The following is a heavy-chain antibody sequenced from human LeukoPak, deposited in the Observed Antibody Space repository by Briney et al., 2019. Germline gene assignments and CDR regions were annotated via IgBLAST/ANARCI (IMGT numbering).Heavy chain of an antibody. CDR1: GYTFTSYY. CDR2: INPSGGST. D-gene: IGHD3-22*01. J-gene: IGHJ6*03. Sequence: ASVKVSCKASGYTFTSYYMHWVRQAPGQGLEWMGIINPSGGSTSYAQKFQGRVTMTRDTSTSTVYMELSSLRSEDTAVYYCARAVRGYYYDSSGYNRSGYYMDVWGKGTTVTVSS. V-gene: IGHV1-46*01. CDR3: ARAVRGYYYDSSGYNRSGYYMDV.